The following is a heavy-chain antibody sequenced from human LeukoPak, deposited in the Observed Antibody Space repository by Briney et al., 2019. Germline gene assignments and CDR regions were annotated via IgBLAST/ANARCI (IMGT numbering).Heavy chain of an antibody. V-gene: IGHV7-4-1*02. CDR3: ARARGPITMVRGVTYDY. D-gene: IGHD3-10*01. Sequence: ASVKVSCKASGYTFTGYYMHWVRQAPGQGLEWMGWINTNTGNPTYAQGFTGRFVFSLDTSVSTAYLQISSLKAEDTAVYYCARARGPITMVRGVTYDYWGQGTLVTVSS. J-gene: IGHJ4*02. CDR1: GYTFTGYY. CDR2: INTNTGNP.